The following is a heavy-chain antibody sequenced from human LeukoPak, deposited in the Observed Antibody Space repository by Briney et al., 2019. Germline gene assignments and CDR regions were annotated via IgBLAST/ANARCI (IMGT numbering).Heavy chain of an antibody. CDR1: GFTFSSYD. D-gene: IGHD6-13*01. CDR3: ATSSSWYPYYFDY. J-gene: IGHJ4*02. CDR2: IGTAGDT. V-gene: IGHV3-13*01. Sequence: GSQRLSCAAFGFTFSSYDMHWVRQATGKGLEWVSAIGTAGDTYYPGSVKGRFTISRDNSKNTLYLQMNSLRAEDTAVYYCATSSSWYPYYFDYWGQGTLVTVSS.